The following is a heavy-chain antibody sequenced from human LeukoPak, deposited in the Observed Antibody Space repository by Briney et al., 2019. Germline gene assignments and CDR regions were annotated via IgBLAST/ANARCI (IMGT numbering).Heavy chain of an antibody. CDR2: INSDGSST. D-gene: IGHD1-26*01. V-gene: IGHV3-74*01. Sequence: GGSLRLSCAASGFTFSSYWMHWVRQAPGKGLVWVSRINSDGSSTSYADSVKGRFTISRDNAKNTLYLQMNSLRAEDTAVYYCARDRGSSRGGYMDVWGKGTTVTISS. CDR3: ARDRGSSRGGYMDV. J-gene: IGHJ6*03. CDR1: GFTFSSYW.